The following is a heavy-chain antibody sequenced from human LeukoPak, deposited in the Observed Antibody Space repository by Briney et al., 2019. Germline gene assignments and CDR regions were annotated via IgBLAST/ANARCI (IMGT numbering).Heavy chain of an antibody. J-gene: IGHJ5*02. D-gene: IGHD2-15*01. V-gene: IGHV4-34*01. CDR2: INYSGST. Sequence: PSETLSRTCAVYGGPFSGYYWSWLRQPPGMGRKWIGDINYSGSTNYNPSLKSRVTISVDTSKNQFSLKLSSVTAADTAVYYCASVVVVAATYNWFDPWGQGTLVTVSS. CDR1: GGPFSGYY. CDR3: ASVVVVAATYNWFDP.